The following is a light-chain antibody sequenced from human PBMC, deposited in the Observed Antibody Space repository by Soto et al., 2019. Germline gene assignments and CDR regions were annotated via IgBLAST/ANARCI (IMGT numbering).Light chain of an antibody. CDR2: AAS. J-gene: IGKJ1*01. CDR1: QRLLYSSNNKNF. CDR3: QKYNSAPWT. V-gene: IGKV4-1*01. Sequence: DIVMTQSPDSLAVSLGERATINCKSSQRLLYSSNNKNFLAWYQQKPGKVPKLLIYAASTLQSGVPSRFSGSGSGTDFTLTISSLQPEDVATYYCQKYNSAPWTFGQGTKVDIK.